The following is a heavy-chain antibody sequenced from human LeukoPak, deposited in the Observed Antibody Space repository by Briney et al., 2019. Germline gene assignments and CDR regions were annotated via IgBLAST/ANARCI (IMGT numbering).Heavy chain of an antibody. CDR3: AKDCSSTSCYISHFQH. CDR2: ISGSGGST. CDR1: GFTFSSYA. Sequence: GGSLRLSCAASGFTFSSYAMSWVRQAPGKGLEWLSAISGSGGSTYYADSVKGRFTISRDNSKNTLYLQMNSLRAEDTAVYYCAKDCSSTSCYISHFQHWGQGTLVTVSS. V-gene: IGHV3-23*01. J-gene: IGHJ1*01. D-gene: IGHD2-2*02.